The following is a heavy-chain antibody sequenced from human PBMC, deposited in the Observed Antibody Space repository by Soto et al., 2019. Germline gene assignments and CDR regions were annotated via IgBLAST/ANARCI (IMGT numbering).Heavy chain of an antibody. J-gene: IGHJ4*02. V-gene: IGHV4-59*08. CDR2: IYYSGST. D-gene: IGHD6-6*01. Sequence: SETLCLTCTVAGGAISSDCWSWIRQPPGKGLEWIGNIYYSGSTNYNPSLKSRVTISVDTSKNQFSLKLSSVTAADTAVYYCARHGIAARPKSYYFDYWGQGTLVTVSS. CDR1: GGAISSDC. CDR3: ARHGIAARPKSYYFDY.